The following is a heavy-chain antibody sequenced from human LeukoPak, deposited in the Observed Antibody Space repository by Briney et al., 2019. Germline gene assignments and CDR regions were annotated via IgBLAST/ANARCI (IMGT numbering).Heavy chain of an antibody. CDR2: IKSKTDRGTT. Sequence: GGSLRLSCAASGFTFINAWMSWVRQAPGKGLEWVGRIKSKTDRGTTDYAAPVKGRFTISRDDSKNTLFLQMNSLKTEDTAVYYCSTLTGDDYWGQGPLVTVSS. V-gene: IGHV3-15*01. CDR3: STLTGDDY. CDR1: GFTFINAW. J-gene: IGHJ4*02. D-gene: IGHD7-27*01.